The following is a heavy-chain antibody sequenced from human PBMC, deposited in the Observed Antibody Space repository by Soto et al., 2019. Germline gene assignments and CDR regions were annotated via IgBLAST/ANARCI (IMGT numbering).Heavy chain of an antibody. D-gene: IGHD3-10*01. Sequence: QVQLQQWGAGLLKPSETLSLTCAVYGGSFSGYYWSWIRQPPGKGLEWIGEINHSGSTNYNPSLKSRVTISVDTSKNQFSLKLSSVTVADTAVYYCARGAMVRGVKRVTAAGMDVWGQGTTVTVSS. CDR1: GGSFSGYY. CDR2: INHSGST. J-gene: IGHJ6*02. CDR3: ARGAMVRGVKRVTAAGMDV. V-gene: IGHV4-34*01.